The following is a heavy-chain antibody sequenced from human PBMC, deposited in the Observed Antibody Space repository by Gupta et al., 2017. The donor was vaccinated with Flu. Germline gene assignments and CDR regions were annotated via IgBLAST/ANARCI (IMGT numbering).Heavy chain of an antibody. CDR3: ATGHWAK. D-gene: IGHD3-16*01. CDR2: ISSSGVT. Sequence: EVQLVESGGGLVQPGGSLRLSCDASGFTLASYDMSWVRLAPGRGLEWVSFISSSGVTYYGDPVRGRFTISRDNAKNSLYLQMSGLRDEDTAVYYCATGHWAKWGQGTLVTVSS. J-gene: IGHJ4*02. V-gene: IGHV3-48*03. CDR1: GFTLASYD.